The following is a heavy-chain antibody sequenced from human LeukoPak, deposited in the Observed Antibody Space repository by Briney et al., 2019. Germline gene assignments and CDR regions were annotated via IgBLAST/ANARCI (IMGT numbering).Heavy chain of an antibody. CDR3: ARDTRWGGEDFDY. CDR1: GVTFSTKG. Sequence: PGGSLRLSCAAPGVTFSTKGMSWVRQAPGKGLEWVSFVSGGGGWTVYADAVTGRFTISRDNSKNTVYLQMNSLRAEDTAVYYCARDTRWGGEDFDYWGQGTLLTVSS. V-gene: IGHV3-23*01. D-gene: IGHD2-2*01. J-gene: IGHJ4*02. CDR2: VSGGGGWT.